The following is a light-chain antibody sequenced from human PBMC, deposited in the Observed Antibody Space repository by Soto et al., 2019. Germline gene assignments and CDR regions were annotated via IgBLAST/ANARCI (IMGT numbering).Light chain of an antibody. J-gene: IGKJ2*01. V-gene: IGKV1-5*03. CDR3: QQYSDFQYT. Sequence: DIQMTQSPSTLSASLGDGATITCRASQSIGSWLAWYQQKPGKAPKLLIYKATNLQSGVPSRFSGSGSGTDFSLTISSLQPVDSATYFCQQYSDFQYTFGQGTKLEI. CDR2: KAT. CDR1: QSIGSW.